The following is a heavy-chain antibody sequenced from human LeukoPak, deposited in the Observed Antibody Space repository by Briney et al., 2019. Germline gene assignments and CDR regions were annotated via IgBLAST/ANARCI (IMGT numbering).Heavy chain of an antibody. J-gene: IGHJ6*02. V-gene: IGHV3-30*18. D-gene: IGHD2-15*01. CDR2: ISYDGSNK. Sequence: GESLRLSCAASGFTFSSYGMHWVRQAPGKGLEWVAVISYDGSNKYYADSVKGRFTISRDNSKNTLYLQMNSLRAEDTAVYYCAKDRHCSGGSCYPGPYYYGMDVWGQGTTVTVSS. CDR1: GFTFSSYG. CDR3: AKDRHCSGGSCYPGPYYYGMDV.